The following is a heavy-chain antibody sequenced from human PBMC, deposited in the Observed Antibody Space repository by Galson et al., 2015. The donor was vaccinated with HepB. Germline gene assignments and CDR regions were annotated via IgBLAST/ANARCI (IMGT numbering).Heavy chain of an antibody. CDR3: VRGGGRFDP. J-gene: IGHJ5*02. D-gene: IGHD5-12*01. CDR1: GFAFSSYW. V-gene: IGHV3-7*03. Sequence: SLRLSCAASGFAFSSYWMSWVRQAPGKGLEWVATIKEDESEKYYVESVKGRLTISRDNAKNSLYLQMNSLRDEDTAVYYCVRGGGRFDPWGQGTLVTVSS. CDR2: IKEDESEK.